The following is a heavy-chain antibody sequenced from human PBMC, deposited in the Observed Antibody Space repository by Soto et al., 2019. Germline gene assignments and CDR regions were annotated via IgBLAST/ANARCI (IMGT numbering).Heavy chain of an antibody. D-gene: IGHD2-15*01. J-gene: IGHJ4*02. V-gene: IGHV3-48*02. CDR2: ISSGPVTT. Sequence: EVQLVNSGGGLVQRGGSLRLSCVASGFTFSSYGMNWVRQAPGKGLEWVSYISSGPVTTNYADSVKGRFTISRDNAKSSLYLQLNSLRDDDTAVYYCARGGAARPDYWGQGTLVIVSS. CDR1: GFTFSSYG. CDR3: ARGGAARPDY.